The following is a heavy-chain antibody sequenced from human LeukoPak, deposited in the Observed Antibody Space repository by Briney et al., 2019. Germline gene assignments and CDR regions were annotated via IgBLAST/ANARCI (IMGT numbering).Heavy chain of an antibody. V-gene: IGHV3-30*02. CDR2: IGFDGDDK. J-gene: IGHJ4*02. Sequence: GGSLRLSCAASGFTFSRYGIHWVRQAPGKGLEWVTYIGFDGDDKNYADSVRGRFTISRDNSKNTFYLQMNSLRVEDTALYYCAKDIGYSFDDWGQGTLVTVSS. CDR3: AKDIGYSFDD. CDR1: GFTFSRYG. D-gene: IGHD3-22*01.